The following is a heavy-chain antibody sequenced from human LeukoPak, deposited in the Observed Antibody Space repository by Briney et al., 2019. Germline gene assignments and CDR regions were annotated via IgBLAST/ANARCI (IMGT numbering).Heavy chain of an antibody. V-gene: IGHV3-21*01. CDR1: GFTFSSYS. CDR2: ISSSSSYI. D-gene: IGHD6-19*01. J-gene: IGHJ4*02. Sequence: GGSLRLSCAASGFTFSSYSMNWVRQAPGKGLEWVSSISSSSSYIYYADSVKGRFTIPRDNAKNSLYLQMNSLRAEDTAVYYCAAILSRAVADYWGQGTLVTVSS. CDR3: AAILSRAVADY.